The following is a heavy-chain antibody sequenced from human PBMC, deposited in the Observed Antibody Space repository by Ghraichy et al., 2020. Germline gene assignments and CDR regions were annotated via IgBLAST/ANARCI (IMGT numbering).Heavy chain of an antibody. Sequence: GGSLRLSCVASGFTFSSYGMHWVRQAPGKGLEWVAVISYDGSNKYYADSVKGRFTISRDNSKNTLYLQMNSLRAEDTAVYYCAKDLAAAGYYYYYGMDVWGQGTTVTVSS. CDR1: GFTFSSYG. J-gene: IGHJ6*02. D-gene: IGHD6-13*01. V-gene: IGHV3-30*18. CDR2: ISYDGSNK. CDR3: AKDLAAAGYYYYYGMDV.